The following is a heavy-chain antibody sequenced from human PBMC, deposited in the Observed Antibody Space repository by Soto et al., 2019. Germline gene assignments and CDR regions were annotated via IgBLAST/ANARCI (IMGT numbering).Heavy chain of an antibody. V-gene: IGHV3-23*01. CDR1: GFTFSSYA. D-gene: IGHD6-13*01. CDR3: AKSSGYSSSWYDFDY. Sequence: GGSLRLSCAASGFTFSSYAMSWVSQDPGKGLEWVSAISGSGGSTYYADSVKGRFTISRDNAKNTLYLQMNSLRAEDTAVYYCAKSSGYSSSWYDFDYWGQGTLVTVSS. CDR2: ISGSGGST. J-gene: IGHJ4*02.